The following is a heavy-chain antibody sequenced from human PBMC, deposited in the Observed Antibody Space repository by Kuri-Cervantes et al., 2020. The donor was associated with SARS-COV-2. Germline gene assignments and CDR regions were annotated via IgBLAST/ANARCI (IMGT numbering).Heavy chain of an antibody. CDR2: ISATSTII. CDR1: GFTFGSYT. J-gene: IGHJ4*02. V-gene: IGHV3-48*01. CDR3: ANWRRRIAAAGPFDY. Sequence: GGSLRLSCEASGFTFGSYTMNWVRQTPGKGLEWVSCISATSTIIHYADSVKGRFTISRDNSKNTLYLQMNSLRAEDTAVYYCANWRRRIAAAGPFDYWGQGTLVTVSS. D-gene: IGHD6-13*01.